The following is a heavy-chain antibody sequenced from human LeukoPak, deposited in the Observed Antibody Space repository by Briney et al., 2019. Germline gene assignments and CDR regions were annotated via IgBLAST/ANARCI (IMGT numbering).Heavy chain of an antibody. CDR1: GYTFTDYH. J-gene: IGHJ4*02. CDR3: ARANFLYCSSTTCFFDY. D-gene: IGHD2-2*01. V-gene: IGHV1-2*02. Sequence: ASVKVSCKASGYTFTDYHMHWVRQAPGQGFEWMGWINPNDGDTNYAQKFQGRVTMTRDTSISTAHMEVSRLRSDDTAVYYCARANFLYCSSTTCFFDYWGQGTLVTVSS. CDR2: INPNDGDT.